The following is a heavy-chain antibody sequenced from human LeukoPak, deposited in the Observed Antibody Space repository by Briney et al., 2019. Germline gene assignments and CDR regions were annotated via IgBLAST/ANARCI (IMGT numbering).Heavy chain of an antibody. CDR1: GYTFTSYG. V-gene: IGHV1-18*01. CDR2: ISAYNGNT. Sequence: GASVKVSCKASGYTFTSYGISWVRQAPGQGLEWMGWISAYNGNTNYAQKLQGRVTMTTDTSTSTAYMELRSLRPDDTAVYYCARPLEGGATPDAFDIWGQGTMVTVSS. D-gene: IGHD1-26*01. J-gene: IGHJ3*02. CDR3: ARPLEGGATPDAFDI.